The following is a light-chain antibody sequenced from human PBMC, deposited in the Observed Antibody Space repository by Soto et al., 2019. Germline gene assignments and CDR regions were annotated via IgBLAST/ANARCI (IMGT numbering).Light chain of an antibody. J-gene: IGKJ3*01. V-gene: IGKV3-11*01. CDR1: QSVTNN. CDR2: DAS. Sequence: EIVLTQSPGTLSLSPGERATLSCRASQSVTNNQFAWFRQKPGQAPRLLIYDASNRATGIPARFSGSGSGTDFTLTISGLEPEDFAVYYCQQRSNWPPTFGPGTKVDIK. CDR3: QQRSNWPPT.